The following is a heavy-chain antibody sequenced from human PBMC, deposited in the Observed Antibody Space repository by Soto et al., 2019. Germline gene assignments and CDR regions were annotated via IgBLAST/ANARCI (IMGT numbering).Heavy chain of an antibody. CDR1: GGSISSADYY. D-gene: IGHD3-3*01. CDR3: ATHPYYDYYSGDYVDS. Sequence: QVQLQESGPGLVKPSQTLSLTCTVSGGSISSADYYWTWFRQPPGKGLEWVGYIYHTGSAYYNPSLKGRLSISLDTSRDQFSLKLSSVTAADTAVYYCATHPYYDYYSGDYVDSWGQGTLITVSS. J-gene: IGHJ4*02. CDR2: IYHTGSA. V-gene: IGHV4-30-4*01.